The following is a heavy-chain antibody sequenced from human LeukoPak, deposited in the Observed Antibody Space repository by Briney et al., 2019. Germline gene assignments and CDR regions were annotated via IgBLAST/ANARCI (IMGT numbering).Heavy chain of an antibody. J-gene: IGHJ4*02. D-gene: IGHD4-17*01. CDR2: INHSGIT. V-gene: IGHV4-34*01. Sequence: SETLSLTCTVSGGSISTYYWSWIRQPPGKGLEWIGEINHSGITNYNPSLKSRVTISADTSKNQFSLKLTSVTAADTAVYYCANPARDFADSGAITWWGQGTLVTVSS. CDR1: GGSISTYY. CDR3: ANPARDFADSGAITW.